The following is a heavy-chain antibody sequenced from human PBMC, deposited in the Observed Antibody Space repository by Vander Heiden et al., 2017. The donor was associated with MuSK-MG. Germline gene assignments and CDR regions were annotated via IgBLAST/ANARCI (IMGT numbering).Heavy chain of an antibody. V-gene: IGHV3-49*04. CDR1: GFTFGDYA. Sequence: EVQLVESGGGLVQPGRSLRLSCTASGFTFGDYAMSWVRQAPVKGLVWVGFSRSKAYGGTTEYAASVKGRFTIAKDDTKRIAYLQMNRMTTEATAEYYCTREGEIADRHYNYWGQGTLVTVYS. D-gene: IGHD6-6*01. J-gene: IGHJ4*02. CDR2: SRSKAYGGTT. CDR3: TREGEIADRHYNY.